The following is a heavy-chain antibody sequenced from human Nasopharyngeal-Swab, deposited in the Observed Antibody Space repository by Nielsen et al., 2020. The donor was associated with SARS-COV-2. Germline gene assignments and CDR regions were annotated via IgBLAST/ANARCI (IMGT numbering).Heavy chain of an antibody. D-gene: IGHD2-15*01. V-gene: IGHV4-34*01. CDR2: INHSGST. Sequence: SETLSLTCAVYGGSFSGYYWSWIRQPPGKGLEWIGEINHSGSTNYNPSLKSRVTISVDTSKNQFSLKLSSVTAADTAVYYCARGRGRYCSGGSCYLDVWGKGTTVTVSS. J-gene: IGHJ6*04. CDR1: GGSFSGYY. CDR3: ARGRGRYCSGGSCYLDV.